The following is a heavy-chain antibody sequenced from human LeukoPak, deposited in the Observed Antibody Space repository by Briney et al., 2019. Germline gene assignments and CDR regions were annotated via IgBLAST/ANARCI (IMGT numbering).Heavy chain of an antibody. CDR2: INPNSGGT. D-gene: IGHD6-19*01. CDR3: ARAGYSSGWPRAFGYY. Sequence: ASVKVSCKASGYTFTGYYMHWVRQAPGQGLEWMGWINPNSGGTNYAQKFQGRVTMTRDTSISTAYMELRSLRSDDTAVYYCARAGYSSGWPRAFGYYWGQGTLVTVSS. V-gene: IGHV1-2*02. J-gene: IGHJ4*02. CDR1: GYTFTGYY.